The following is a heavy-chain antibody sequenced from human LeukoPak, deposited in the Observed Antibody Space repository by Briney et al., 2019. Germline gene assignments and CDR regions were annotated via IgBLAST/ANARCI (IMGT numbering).Heavy chain of an antibody. CDR3: ARVRVSSGSHPWYFDY. CDR2: IYYSGST. J-gene: IGHJ4*02. Sequence: SETLSLTCTVSRGSISSYYWSWIRQPPGQGLEWIGYIYYSGSTDYNPSLKSRVNISVDTSKNQFSLKLSSVTAADAAVYYCARVRVSSGSHPWYFDYWGQGTLVTVSS. V-gene: IGHV4-59*01. CDR1: RGSISSYY. D-gene: IGHD3-22*01.